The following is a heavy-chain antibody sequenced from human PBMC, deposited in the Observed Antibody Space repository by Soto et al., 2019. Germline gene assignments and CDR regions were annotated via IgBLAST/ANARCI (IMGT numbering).Heavy chain of an antibody. V-gene: IGHV1-46*01. D-gene: IGHD6-19*01. CDR3: AREKWLVRRNDPFDI. Sequence: QVQLVQSGAEVKKPGASVKVSCKASGYTFINYYMHWVRQAPGQGLEWMGIINPNGGSTTYAQKFQGRVTLTRHTSTNTVNMELSSLRSEDTAVYYCAREKWLVRRNDPFDIWGQGTMVTVSS. CDR1: GYTFINYY. J-gene: IGHJ3*02. CDR2: INPNGGST.